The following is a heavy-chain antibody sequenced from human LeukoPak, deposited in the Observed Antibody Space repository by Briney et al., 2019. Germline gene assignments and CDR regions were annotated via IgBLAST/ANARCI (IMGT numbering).Heavy chain of an antibody. V-gene: IGHV3-23*01. CDR3: AKDFRDYLLYTFDY. D-gene: IGHD4-17*01. J-gene: IGHJ4*02. CDR1: GFTFSSYA. Sequence: GGSLRLSCAASGFTFSSYAMSWVRQAPGKGREWVSAISGSGGNTYYADSVKGRFTISRDNSKNTLYLQMNSLRAEDTAVYYCAKDFRDYLLYTFDYWGQGTLVTVSS. CDR2: ISGSGGNT.